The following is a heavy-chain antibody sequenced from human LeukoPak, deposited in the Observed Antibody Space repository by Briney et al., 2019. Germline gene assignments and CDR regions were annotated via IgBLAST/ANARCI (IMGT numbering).Heavy chain of an antibody. V-gene: IGHV3-15*01. CDR2: LKSKTDGGTT. Sequence: GGSLRLSCAASGFTFSNAWMTWVRQAPGKGLEWVGRLKSKTDGGTTDYAAPVKGRFTISRDDSKNTLYLQINSLKTEDTAVYYCITGPSQIGYCSSGICHNDYFDYWGQGTLVTVSS. D-gene: IGHD2-15*01. J-gene: IGHJ4*02. CDR1: GFTFSNAW. CDR3: ITGPSQIGYCSSGICHNDYFDY.